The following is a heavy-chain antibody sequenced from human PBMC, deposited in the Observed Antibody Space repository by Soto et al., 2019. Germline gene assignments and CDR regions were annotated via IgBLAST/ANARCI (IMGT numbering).Heavy chain of an antibody. J-gene: IGHJ5*02. CDR3: ARVVQYCSSNSYPGGFDP. Sequence: GESLKISCKGSGYSLTNYWIGWVRQMPGKGLEWMGIIYPGDSDTRYSPSFQGQVTISADKSISTAYLKWSSPKASNTAMYYFARVVQYCSSNSYPGGFDPWGQGSLVTVAS. CDR2: IYPGDSDT. V-gene: IGHV5-51*01. D-gene: IGHD2-2*01. CDR1: GYSLTNYW.